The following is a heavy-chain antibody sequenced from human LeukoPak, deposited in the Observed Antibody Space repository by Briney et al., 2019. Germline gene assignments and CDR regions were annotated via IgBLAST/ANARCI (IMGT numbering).Heavy chain of an antibody. D-gene: IGHD3-3*01. CDR1: GGSISSSSYY. CDR3: ARHHISSPLWSGYHNWFDP. V-gene: IGHV4-39*01. Sequence: SETLSLTCTVSGGSISSSSYYWGWIRQPPGKGLEWIGSIYYSGSTYYNPSLKSRATISVDTSKNQFSLKLSSVTAADTAVYYCARHHISSPLWSGYHNWFDPWGQGTLVTVSS. CDR2: IYYSGST. J-gene: IGHJ5*02.